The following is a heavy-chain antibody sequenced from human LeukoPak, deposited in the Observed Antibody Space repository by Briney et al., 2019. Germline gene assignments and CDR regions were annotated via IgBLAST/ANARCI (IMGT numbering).Heavy chain of an antibody. CDR1: GFTFSNYW. V-gene: IGHV3-7*01. J-gene: IGHJ2*01. Sequence: GGSLRLSCAASGFTFSNYWMSWVRQAPGKGLGWVANINQDGSEKYYVDSVKGRFTISRDNAKNSLYVQMNSLRAEDTAVYYCARDAYCGGDCYSYFDLWGRGTLVTVSS. D-gene: IGHD2-21*02. CDR2: INQDGSEK. CDR3: ARDAYCGGDCYSYFDL.